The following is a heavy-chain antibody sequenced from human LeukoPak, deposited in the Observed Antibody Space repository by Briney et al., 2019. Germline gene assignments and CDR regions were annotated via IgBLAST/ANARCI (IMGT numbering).Heavy chain of an antibody. D-gene: IGHD1-26*01. CDR1: GGSITSSTYY. CDR3: ASPGSGCYYYFDY. Sequence: PSETLSLTCTVSGGSITSSTYYWGWIRQPPGKGLEWIGSIYYSGATYYNPSLKSRVTISIDTSKNQFSLRLSSVTAADTAVYYCASPGSGCYYYFDYWGQGTLVTVSS. V-gene: IGHV4-39*01. J-gene: IGHJ4*02. CDR2: IYYSGAT.